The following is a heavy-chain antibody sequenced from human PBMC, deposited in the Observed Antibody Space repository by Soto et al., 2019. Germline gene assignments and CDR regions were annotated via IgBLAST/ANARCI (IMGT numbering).Heavy chain of an antibody. CDR3: ATDVAYYYDSSGYYFLSS. D-gene: IGHD3-22*01. Sequence: ASVKVSCKVSGYTLTELSMHWVRQAPGKGLEWMGGFDPEDGETIYAQKFQGRVTMTEDTSTDTAYMELSSLRSEDTGVYYCATDVAYYYDSSGYYFLSSWGQGTLVTVSS. V-gene: IGHV1-24*01. CDR2: FDPEDGET. CDR1: GYTLTELS. J-gene: IGHJ5*02.